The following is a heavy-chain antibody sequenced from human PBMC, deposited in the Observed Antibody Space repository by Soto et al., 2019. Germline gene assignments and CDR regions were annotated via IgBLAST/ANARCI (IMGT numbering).Heavy chain of an antibody. J-gene: IGHJ6*02. Sequence: ASVKVSCKASGGTFSSYAISWVRQAPGQGLEWMGGIIPIFGTASYAQKFQGRVTITADESTSTAYMELSSLRSEDTAVYYCARDKWGSITIFDYYGMDVWGQGTTVTVSS. D-gene: IGHD3-3*01. CDR1: GGTFSSYA. CDR2: IIPIFGTA. CDR3: ARDKWGSITIFDYYGMDV. V-gene: IGHV1-69*13.